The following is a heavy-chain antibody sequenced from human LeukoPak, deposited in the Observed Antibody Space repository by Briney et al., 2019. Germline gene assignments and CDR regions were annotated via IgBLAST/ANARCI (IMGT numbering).Heavy chain of an antibody. J-gene: IGHJ4*02. D-gene: IGHD1-7*01. Sequence: PGGSLRLSCAASGFTFSSYAMSWVRQAPGKGLEWVSLIRGSGDSTYYADSVKGRFTISRDNSKSALYLQMDSLRAEDTAIYYCAKAGGNFVFDYWGQGTLVTVSS. CDR1: GFTFSSYA. CDR2: IRGSGDST. CDR3: AKAGGNFVFDY. V-gene: IGHV3-23*01.